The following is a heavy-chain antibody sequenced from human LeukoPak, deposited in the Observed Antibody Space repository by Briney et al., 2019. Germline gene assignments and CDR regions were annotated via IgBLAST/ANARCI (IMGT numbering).Heavy chain of an antibody. J-gene: IGHJ4*02. CDR1: GYTFTSYG. Sequence: SVKVSCKASGYTFTSYGISWVRQAPGQGLEWMGGIIPIFGTANYAQKFQGRVTITADESTSTAYMELSSLRSEDTAVYYCARSFSGGSSPFDYWGQGTLVTVSS. D-gene: IGHD2-15*01. CDR2: IIPIFGTA. V-gene: IGHV1-69*13. CDR3: ARSFSGGSSPFDY.